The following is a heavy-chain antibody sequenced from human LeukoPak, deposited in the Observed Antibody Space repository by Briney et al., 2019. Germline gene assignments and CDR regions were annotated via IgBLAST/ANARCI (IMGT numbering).Heavy chain of an antibody. CDR1: GGSIRSGDFY. J-gene: IGHJ6*02. CDR2: IYYSGST. Sequence: SETLSLTCTVSGGSIRSGDFYWSWIRQPPGKGLEWIGSIYYSGSTYYNPSLKSRVTISVDTSKNQFSLKLSSVTAADTAVYYCARIYYYYGMDVWGQGTTVTVSS. CDR3: ARIYYYYGMDV. V-gene: IGHV4-39*01.